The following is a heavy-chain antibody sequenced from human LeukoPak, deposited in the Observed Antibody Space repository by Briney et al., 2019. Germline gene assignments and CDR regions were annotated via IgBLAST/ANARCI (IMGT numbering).Heavy chain of an antibody. V-gene: IGHV4-34*01. CDR1: GGSFSGYY. J-gene: IGHJ4*02. CDR3: ARARVVGARFDY. D-gene: IGHD1-26*01. Sequence: SETLSLTCAVYGGSFSGYYWSWIRQPPGKGLEWIGEINHSGSTNYNPSLKSRVTISVDTSKNQFSLKLSSVTAADTAVYYCARARVVGARFDYWGQGTLVTVSS. CDR2: INHSGST.